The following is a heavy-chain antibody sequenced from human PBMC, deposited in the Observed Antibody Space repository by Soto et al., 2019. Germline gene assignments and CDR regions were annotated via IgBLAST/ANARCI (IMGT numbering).Heavy chain of an antibody. V-gene: IGHV3-23*01. CDR2: ISGSGGST. D-gene: IGHD2-15*01. J-gene: IGHJ3*02. CDR1: GFTFSSYA. CDR3: AFGGYCSGGSCYSGVGAFDI. Sequence: GGSLRLSCAASGFTFSSYAMSWVRQAPGKGLEWVSAISGSGGSTYYADSVKGRFTISRDNSKNTLYLQMNSLRAEDTAVYYCAFGGYCSGGSCYSGVGAFDIWGQGTMVTVSS.